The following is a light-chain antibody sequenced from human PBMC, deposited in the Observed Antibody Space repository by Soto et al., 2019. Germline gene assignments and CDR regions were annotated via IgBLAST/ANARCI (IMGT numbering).Light chain of an antibody. CDR1: SSDVGSYNL. V-gene: IGLV2-23*02. J-gene: IGLJ3*02. Sequence: QSALTQPASVSGSPGQSITISCTGTSSDVGSYNLVSWYQQHPGKAPKLMIYEVSKRPSGVSNRFSGSKSGNTASLTISGLQAEDEAEYYCCSYAGSIWVFGGGTKLTVL. CDR2: EVS. CDR3: CSYAGSIWV.